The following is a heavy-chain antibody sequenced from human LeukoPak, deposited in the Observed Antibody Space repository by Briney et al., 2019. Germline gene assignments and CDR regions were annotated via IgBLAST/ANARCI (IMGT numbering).Heavy chain of an antibody. Sequence: PGGSLRLSCAASGFTFSSYWMSWVRQAPGKGLEWVANIKQDGSEKYYVDSVKGRFTISRDNAKNSLYLQMNSLRAEDTAVYYCARRATDSSLYYYYYMDVWGKGTTVTVSS. V-gene: IGHV3-7*01. J-gene: IGHJ6*03. CDR1: GFTFSSYW. CDR2: IKQDGSEK. D-gene: IGHD1-26*01. CDR3: ARRATDSSLYYYYYMDV.